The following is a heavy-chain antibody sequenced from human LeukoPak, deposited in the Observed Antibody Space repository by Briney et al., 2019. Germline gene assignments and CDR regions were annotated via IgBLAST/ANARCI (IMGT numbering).Heavy chain of an antibody. V-gene: IGHV3-7*01. D-gene: IGHD3-9*01. Sequence: GGSLRLSCAASGFRFTSHSMSWVRQAPGKRLEWVANVKEDGTEKYYVDSVKGRFTISRDDATNSLYLQMNNLRVEETAVYFCARLLHFESSTYRPVDFWGEGSLAIVSS. J-gene: IGHJ4*02. CDR1: GFRFTSHS. CDR3: ARLLHFESSTYRPVDF. CDR2: VKEDGTEK.